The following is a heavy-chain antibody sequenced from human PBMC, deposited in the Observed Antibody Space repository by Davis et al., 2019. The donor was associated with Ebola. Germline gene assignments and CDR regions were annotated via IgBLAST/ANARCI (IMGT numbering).Heavy chain of an antibody. Sequence: AASVQVSCKASGYTFTGSYMHWVRQAPGQGLAWMGRINPNSGATNYAQKFQGRVTMTRDTSISTVYMEVSRLTSDDTAVYYCAREYGSGIDIWGQGTMVTVSS. CDR2: INPNSGAT. J-gene: IGHJ3*02. V-gene: IGHV1-2*06. CDR3: AREYGSGIDI. CDR1: GYTFTGSY. D-gene: IGHD2-15*01.